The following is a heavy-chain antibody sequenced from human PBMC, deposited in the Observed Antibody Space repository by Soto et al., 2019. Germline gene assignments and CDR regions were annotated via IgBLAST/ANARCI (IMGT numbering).Heavy chain of an antibody. CDR2: IYYSGST. J-gene: IGHJ6*02. CDR1: DGSISSGDYY. Sequence: SETLSLTCTVSDGSISSGDYYWSWKRQPPGKGLKWIGYIYYSGSTYYNPSLKSRVTISVDTSKNQFSLKLSSVTAADTAVYYCARDRITGTAPNFYYYYGMDVWGQGTTVTVSS. V-gene: IGHV4-30-4*01. D-gene: IGHD1-20*01. CDR3: ARDRITGTAPNFYYYYGMDV.